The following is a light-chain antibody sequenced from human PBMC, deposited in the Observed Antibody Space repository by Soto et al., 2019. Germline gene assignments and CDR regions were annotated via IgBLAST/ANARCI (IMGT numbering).Light chain of an antibody. CDR2: SNN. Sequence: QSVLTQPPSASGTPGQRVTISCSGSSSNIGSNTVNWYQQLPGTAPKLLIYSNNQRPSGVPDRFSGSKSGTSASLAISGLQSKDEADYYCAAWDDSLNVVVFGGGTKLTVL. CDR1: SSNIGSNT. J-gene: IGLJ2*01. V-gene: IGLV1-44*01. CDR3: AAWDDSLNVVV.